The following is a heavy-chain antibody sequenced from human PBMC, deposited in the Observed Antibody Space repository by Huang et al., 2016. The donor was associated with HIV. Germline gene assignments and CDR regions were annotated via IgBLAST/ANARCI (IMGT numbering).Heavy chain of an antibody. Sequence: QVQLQQWGAGLLKPSETLSLTCAVYGGSVSGHYWSWIRQPPGKGLEWIAEINDKGYTNDNPSLKSRVSISVHTSRNQFSLKLNAATAAAAAVYFCARASWYEPRSWYFGLWGRGTLVTVSS. V-gene: IGHV4-34*01. CDR1: GGSVSGHY. CDR2: INDKGYT. CDR3: ARASWYEPRSWYFGL. D-gene: IGHD6-13*01. J-gene: IGHJ2*01.